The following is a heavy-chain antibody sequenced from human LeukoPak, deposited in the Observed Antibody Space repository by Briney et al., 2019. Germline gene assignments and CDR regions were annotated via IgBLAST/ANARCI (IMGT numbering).Heavy chain of an antibody. D-gene: IGHD5-24*01. J-gene: IGHJ6*03. CDR3: ARYRGDGYNFLGPGYMDV. V-gene: IGHV3-64*01. CDR2: ISSNGGST. CDR1: GFTFRSYA. Sequence: PGGSLRLSCAASGFTFRSYAMHWVRRAPGKGLEYVSTISSNGGSTYYANSVKGRFTISRDNSNNTLYLQMGSLRAEDMAVYYCARYRGDGYNFLGPGYMDVWGKGTTVTVSS.